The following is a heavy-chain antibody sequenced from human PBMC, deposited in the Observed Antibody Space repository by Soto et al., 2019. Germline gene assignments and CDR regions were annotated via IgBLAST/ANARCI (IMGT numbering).Heavy chain of an antibody. V-gene: IGHV4-31*03. CDR1: GGSISSGGYY. CDR2: IYYSGST. Sequence: SETLSLTCTVSGGSISSGGYYWSWIRPQPGKGLEWIGYIYYSGSTYYNPSLKSRVTISVDTSKNQFSLKLSSVTAADTAVYYCAREDYDFWSGTSRTGGYYYMDVWGKGTTVTVSS. D-gene: IGHD3-3*01. J-gene: IGHJ6*03. CDR3: AREDYDFWSGTSRTGGYYYMDV.